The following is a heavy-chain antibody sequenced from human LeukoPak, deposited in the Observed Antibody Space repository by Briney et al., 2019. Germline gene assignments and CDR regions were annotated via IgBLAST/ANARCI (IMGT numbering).Heavy chain of an antibody. Sequence: GGSLRLSCAASGFTFSSYAMSWVRQAPGKGLEWVSAISGDGGSTYYADSVKGRFTISRDNSKNSLYLQMNSLRTEDTALYYCAKDATYYYDSSGYPEGWGQGTLVTISS. J-gene: IGHJ4*02. CDR1: GFTFSSYA. D-gene: IGHD3-22*01. V-gene: IGHV3-43*02. CDR2: ISGDGGST. CDR3: AKDATYYYDSSGYPEG.